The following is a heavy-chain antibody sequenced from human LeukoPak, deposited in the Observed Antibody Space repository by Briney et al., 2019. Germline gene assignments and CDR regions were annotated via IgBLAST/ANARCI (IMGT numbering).Heavy chain of an antibody. CDR2: INTSGGST. CDR1: GFTFSSYA. CDR3: AIMHPYYDGNGYWVQ. Sequence: GGSLRLSCAASGFTFSSYAMSWFRQAPGKGLEWVSGINTSGGSTAYADSVKGRFAISRDNPRNTLYMQMNSLRAEDTALYYCAIMHPYYDGNGYWVQWGQGTLVTVSS. J-gene: IGHJ4*02. D-gene: IGHD3-22*01. V-gene: IGHV3-23*01.